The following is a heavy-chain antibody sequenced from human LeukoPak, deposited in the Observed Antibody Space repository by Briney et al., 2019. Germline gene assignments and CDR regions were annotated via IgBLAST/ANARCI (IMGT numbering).Heavy chain of an antibody. V-gene: IGHV3-66*01. J-gene: IGHJ4*02. CDR3: AKDGGYYYDSSGYS. CDR1: GFTVSSNY. Sequence: GGSLRLSCAASGFTVSSNYMSWVRQAPGKGLEWVSVIYSGGSTYYADSVKGRFTISRDNSKNTLYLQMNSLRAEDTAVYYCAKDGGYYYDSSGYSWGQGTLVTVSS. D-gene: IGHD3-22*01. CDR2: IYSGGST.